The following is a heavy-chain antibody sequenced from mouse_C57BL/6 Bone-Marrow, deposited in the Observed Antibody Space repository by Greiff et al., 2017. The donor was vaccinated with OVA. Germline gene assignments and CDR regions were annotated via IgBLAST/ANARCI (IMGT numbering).Heavy chain of an antibody. CDR3: ARRGYYGNFYYFDY. CDR1: GFTFSDYG. CDR2: ISNLAYSI. J-gene: IGHJ2*01. V-gene: IGHV5-15*04. D-gene: IGHD2-1*01. Sequence: EVMLVESGGGLVQPGGSLKLSCAASGFTFSDYGMAWVRQAPRKGPEWVAFISNLAYSIYYADTVTGRFTISRENAKNTLYLEMSSLRSEDTAMYYCARRGYYGNFYYFDYWGQGTTLTVSS.